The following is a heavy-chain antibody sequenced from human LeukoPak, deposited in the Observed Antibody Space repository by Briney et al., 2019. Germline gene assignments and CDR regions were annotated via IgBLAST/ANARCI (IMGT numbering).Heavy chain of an antibody. Sequence: PGGSLRLSCAASGFTFNNYWMNWVRQAPGKGLEWVADINQDGSETYYVDSVKGRFTISRDNAENSLFLQMNSLRVEDTAVYYCAREWQGGIAAAGTRIEGDYWGQGTLVAVSS. CDR1: GFTFNNYW. D-gene: IGHD6-13*01. V-gene: IGHV3-7*01. J-gene: IGHJ4*02. CDR3: AREWQGGIAAAGTRIEGDY. CDR2: INQDGSET.